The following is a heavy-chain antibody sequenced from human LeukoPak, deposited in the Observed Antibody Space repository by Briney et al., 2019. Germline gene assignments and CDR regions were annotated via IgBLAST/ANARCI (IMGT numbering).Heavy chain of an antibody. V-gene: IGHV3-20*04. D-gene: IGHD3-22*01. CDR2: INWNGGST. CDR1: GFTFDDYG. CDR3: ARERTYYYDSNPDYFDY. J-gene: IGHJ4*02. Sequence: GGSLRLSCAASGFTFDDYGMSWVRQAPGKGLEWVSGINWNGGSTGYADSVKGRFTISRDNAKNSLYLQMNSLRAEDTALYYCARERTYYYDSNPDYFDYWGQGTLVTVSS.